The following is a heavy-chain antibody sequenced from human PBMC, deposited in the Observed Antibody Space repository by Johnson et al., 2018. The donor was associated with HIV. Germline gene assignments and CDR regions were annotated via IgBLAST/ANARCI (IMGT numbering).Heavy chain of an antibody. CDR3: ARDPHSLLRGAFDI. CDR1: GFTFSSYG. Sequence: QVQLVESGGGVVQPGGSLRLSCAASGFTFSSYGMHWVRQAPGKGLEWVAFIRYDGSNKYYADSVKGRFTISRDNSKNTLYLQMNSLRAEDTAVYYCARDPHSLLRGAFDIWGQGTMVTVSS. D-gene: IGHD3-16*01. CDR2: IRYDGSNK. V-gene: IGHV3-30*02. J-gene: IGHJ3*02.